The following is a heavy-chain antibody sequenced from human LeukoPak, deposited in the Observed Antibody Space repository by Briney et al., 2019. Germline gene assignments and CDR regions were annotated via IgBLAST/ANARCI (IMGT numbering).Heavy chain of an antibody. CDR2: INNSGST. D-gene: IGHD2-15*01. J-gene: IGHJ6*04. CDR3: AGGYCSGGSCRRRNYYYGMDV. CDR1: GGSFSGYY. V-gene: IGHV4-34*01. Sequence: SETLSLTCAVYGGSFSGYYWSWIRQPPGKGLEWVGEINNSGSTKYNPSLKSRVTISVDTSKNQFSLKLSSVTAADTAVYYCAGGYCSGGSCRRRNYYYGMDVWGKGTTVTVSS.